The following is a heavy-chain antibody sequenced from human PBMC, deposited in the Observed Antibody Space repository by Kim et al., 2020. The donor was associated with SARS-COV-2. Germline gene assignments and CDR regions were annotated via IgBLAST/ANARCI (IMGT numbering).Heavy chain of an antibody. CDR3: ARVLHEYYDFWSGYGY. V-gene: IGHV3-11*05. Sequence: VKGRFTIARDNAKNSLYLQMNSLRAEDTAVYYCARVLHEYYDFWSGYGYWGQGTLVTVSS. D-gene: IGHD3-3*01. J-gene: IGHJ4*02.